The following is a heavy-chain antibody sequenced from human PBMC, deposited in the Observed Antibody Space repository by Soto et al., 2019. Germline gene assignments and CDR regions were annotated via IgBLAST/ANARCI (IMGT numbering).Heavy chain of an antibody. J-gene: IGHJ3*02. CDR3: AKRSKKAYYYDSSGYFDAFDI. Sequence: ASVKVSCKASGGTFSSYAISWVRQAPGQGLEWMGGIIPIFGTANYAQKFQGRVTITADESTSTAYMELSSLRSEGTAVYYCAKRSKKAYYYDSSGYFDAFDIWGQGTMVTVS. D-gene: IGHD3-22*01. CDR2: IIPIFGTA. V-gene: IGHV1-69*13. CDR1: GGTFSSYA.